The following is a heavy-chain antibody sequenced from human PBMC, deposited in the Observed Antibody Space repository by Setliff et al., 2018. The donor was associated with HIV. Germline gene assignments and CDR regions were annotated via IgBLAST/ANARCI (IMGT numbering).Heavy chain of an antibody. CDR2: INHSGST. Sequence: PSETLSLTCAVYGGSFSGYYWHWTRQPPGKGLEWIGEINHSGSTNYNPSLKSRVTISVDTSKNQFSLKLSSVTAADTAVYYCARVSSTYWYSIFRNYYYHMDVWGKGTTVTVSS. CDR3: ARVSSTYWYSIFRNYYYHMDV. V-gene: IGHV4-34*01. D-gene: IGHD2-8*02. J-gene: IGHJ6*03. CDR1: GGSFSGYY.